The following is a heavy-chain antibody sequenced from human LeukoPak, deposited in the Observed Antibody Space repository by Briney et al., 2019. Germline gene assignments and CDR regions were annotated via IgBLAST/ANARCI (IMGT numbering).Heavy chain of an antibody. V-gene: IGHV3-64*01. CDR2: ISSSGAST. Sequence: GGSLRLSCAASGFTFSTYAMHWIRQAPGKGLEYLSAISSSGASTYYANSVKGRFTISRDNSKNTLYLQMGSLRAEDMAVYYCAKGRTTTVRFLIDYWGQGTLVTVSS. J-gene: IGHJ4*02. CDR3: AKGRTTTVRFLIDY. D-gene: IGHD4-17*01. CDR1: GFTFSTYA.